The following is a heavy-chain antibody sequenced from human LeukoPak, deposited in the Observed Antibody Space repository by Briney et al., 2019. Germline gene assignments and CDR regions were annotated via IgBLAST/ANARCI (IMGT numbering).Heavy chain of an antibody. V-gene: IGHV4-38-2*02. CDR1: GYSISSGYY. CDR3: AREVPSTRCLRPNDNWFDP. Sequence: SEALSLTCAVSGYSISSGYYWGWIRQSPGKGLQWIGTIYHSGSTYYNPSLKRRLTISVDTSKNQFSLKLSSVTAADTAVYYCAREVPSTRCLRPNDNWFDPWGQGTLVTVSS. J-gene: IGHJ5*02. CDR2: IYHSGST. D-gene: IGHD5/OR15-5a*01.